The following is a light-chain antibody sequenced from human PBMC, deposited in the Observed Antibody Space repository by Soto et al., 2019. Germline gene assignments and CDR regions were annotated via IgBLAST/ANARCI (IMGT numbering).Light chain of an antibody. V-gene: IGKV3-20*01. J-gene: IGKJ3*01. CDR3: QQYGSLIFT. CDR1: QSVSSSY. CDR2: GAS. Sequence: EIVLTQSPGTLSLSPGERATLSCRASQSVSSSYLTWYQQKPGQAPRLLIYGASSRATGIPDRFSGSGSGKNFTLTISRLEPEDVAVYYGQQYGSLIFTCGPGTKVAIK.